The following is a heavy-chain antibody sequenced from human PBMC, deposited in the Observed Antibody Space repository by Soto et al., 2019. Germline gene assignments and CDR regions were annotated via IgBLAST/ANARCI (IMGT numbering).Heavy chain of an antibody. CDR1: GGTFSSYA. J-gene: IGHJ4*02. CDR2: IIPIFGTA. D-gene: IGHD4-17*01. Sequence: QVQLVQSGAEVKKPGSSVKVSCKASGGTFSSYAISWVRQAPGQGLEWMGGIIPIFGTANYAQKFKGRVTITADESTSTAYMELSSLRSEDTAVYYCARGVPSLVRTTVVRVRYFDYWGQGTLVTVAA. V-gene: IGHV1-69*01. CDR3: ARGVPSLVRTTVVRVRYFDY.